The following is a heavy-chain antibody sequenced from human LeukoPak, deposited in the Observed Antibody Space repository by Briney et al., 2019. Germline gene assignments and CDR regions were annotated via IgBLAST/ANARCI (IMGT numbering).Heavy chain of an antibody. Sequence: GGSLRLSCVASGFTFSAHYMHWVRQPPGKGPVWVSQINPSDATGTSHADSVRGRFTISRDNSKNTLYLQMNSLRAEDTAVYYCARVASNQKEEGAFDIWGQGTMVTVSS. D-gene: IGHD1-14*01. J-gene: IGHJ3*02. V-gene: IGHV3-74*01. CDR3: ARVASNQKEEGAFDI. CDR2: INPSDATGT. CDR1: GFTFSAHY.